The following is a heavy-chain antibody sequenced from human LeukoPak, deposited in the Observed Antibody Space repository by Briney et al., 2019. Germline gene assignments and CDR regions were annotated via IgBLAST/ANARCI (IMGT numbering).Heavy chain of an antibody. J-gene: IGHJ1*01. Sequence: ASVKVSCKASGYTFAGYYIHWVRQAPGQGLEWVGWINPKSGGIDYAQRLQGRVTMTTDTSIATAYMELSRLTPDDTAVYFCARGTIGSYSSVHDWGQGTLVTVSS. CDR2: INPKSGGI. CDR3: ARGTIGSYSSVHD. CDR1: GYTFAGYY. V-gene: IGHV1-2*02. D-gene: IGHD1-26*01.